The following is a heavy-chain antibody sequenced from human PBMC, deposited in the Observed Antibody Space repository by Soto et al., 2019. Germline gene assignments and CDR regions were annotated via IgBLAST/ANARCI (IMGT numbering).Heavy chain of an antibody. CDR2: ISAHNGNT. V-gene: IGHV1-18*01. CDR3: ARGEYSGSYWPYYFDY. D-gene: IGHD1-26*01. J-gene: IGHJ4*02. Sequence: QVQLVQSGAEVKKPGASVKVSCKASGYTFTSYGISWVRQAPGQGLEWMGWISAHNGNTNYAQKLQGRVTMTTDTATSPAYMELRRLRSDDTAVYYCARGEYSGSYWPYYFDYWGQGTLVTVSS. CDR1: GYTFTSYG.